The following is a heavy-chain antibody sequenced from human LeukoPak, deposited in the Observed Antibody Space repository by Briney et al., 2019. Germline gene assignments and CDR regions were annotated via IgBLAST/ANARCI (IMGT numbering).Heavy chain of an antibody. D-gene: IGHD3-22*01. CDR1: GFTFSSYG. Sequence: GGSLRLSCAAFGFTFSSYGMHWVRQAPGKGLGWVSFIRYDGSNKYYADSVKGRFTISRDNSKNTLYLQMNSLRAEDTAVYYCTKESESYDSSGSTFDYWGQGTLVTVSS. V-gene: IGHV3-30*02. CDR3: TKESESYDSSGSTFDY. CDR2: IRYDGSNK. J-gene: IGHJ4*02.